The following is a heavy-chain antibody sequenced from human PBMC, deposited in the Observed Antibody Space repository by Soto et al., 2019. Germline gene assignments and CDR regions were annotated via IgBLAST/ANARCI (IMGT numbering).Heavy chain of an antibody. CDR2: ISAYNGNT. D-gene: IGHD3-16*01. CDR1: GYTFTSYG. V-gene: IGHV1-18*01. CDR3: ATESPGSYAVSYYYYYMDV. Sequence: ASVKVSCKTSGYTFTSYGISWVRQAPGQGLEWMGWISAYNGNTNYAQKLQGRVTMTTDTSTSTAYMELRSLRSDDTAVYFCATESPGSYAVSYYYYYMDVWGKGTTVTVSS. J-gene: IGHJ6*03.